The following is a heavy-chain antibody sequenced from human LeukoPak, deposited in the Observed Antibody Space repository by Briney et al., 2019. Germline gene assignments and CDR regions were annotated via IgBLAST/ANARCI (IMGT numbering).Heavy chain of an antibody. V-gene: IGHV1-2*02. CDR2: INPKVGAT. CDR1: GNSLTDLY. J-gene: IGHJ3*01. CDR3: ARDPTYCPSDVCVRNDAFDV. Sequence: ASVKVSCKTSGNSLTDLYIHWVRQAPGRGLEWMGWINPKVGATNYAQKFQGRVTMTRDTSVSTSYMELTRLTSDVTAVYYCARDPTYCPSDVCVRNDAFDVWGHGT. D-gene: IGHD2-8*01.